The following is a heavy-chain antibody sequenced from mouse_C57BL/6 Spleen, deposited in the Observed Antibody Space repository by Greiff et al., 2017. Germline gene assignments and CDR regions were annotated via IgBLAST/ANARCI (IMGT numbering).Heavy chain of an antibody. D-gene: IGHD2-4*01. J-gene: IGHJ3*01. Sequence: QVHVKQPGAELVRPGSSVKLSCKASGYTFTSYWMHWVKQRPIQGLEWIGNIDPSASETHYNQKFKDKATLTVDKSSSTAYMQLSSLTSEDSAVYYCARGNYDYEKAWCAYWGQGTLVTVSA. CDR2: IDPSASET. CDR1: GYTFTSYW. V-gene: IGHV1-52*01. CDR3: ARGNYDYEKAWCAY.